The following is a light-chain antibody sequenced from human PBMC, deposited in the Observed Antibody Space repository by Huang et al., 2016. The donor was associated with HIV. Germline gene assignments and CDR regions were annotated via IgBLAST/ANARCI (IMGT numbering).Light chain of an antibody. CDR2: ATS. V-gene: IGKV1-NL1*01. CDR1: QSIGNS. CDR3: QRYHSLPWT. J-gene: IGKJ1*01. Sequence: DIQMTQSPSSLSASVGDRVTITCRASQSIGNSLAWYQQKPEKAPRLLLYATSTLESGVPSRFSSSGSGTHYTLTINTLQPEDIASYYCQRYHSLPWTFGQGTKVEIK.